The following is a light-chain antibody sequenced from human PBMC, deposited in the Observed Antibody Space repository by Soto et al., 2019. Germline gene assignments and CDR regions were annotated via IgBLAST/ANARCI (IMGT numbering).Light chain of an antibody. CDR3: QSYDSRLSGLV. CDR1: SSNIGAGYD. J-gene: IGLJ1*01. Sequence: QSVLTQPPSVSGAPGQRVTISCTGSSSNIGAGYDVHWYQQLPGTAPKLLIYGNSNRPSGVPDRCSGSKSGTSASLAITGLQAEDEADYYCQSYDSRLSGLVFGTGTKVTVL. CDR2: GNS. V-gene: IGLV1-40*01.